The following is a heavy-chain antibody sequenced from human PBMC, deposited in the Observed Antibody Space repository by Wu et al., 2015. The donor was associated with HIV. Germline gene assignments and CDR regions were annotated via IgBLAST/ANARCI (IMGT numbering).Heavy chain of an antibody. CDR1: GYTFTRHY. J-gene: IGHJ4*02. D-gene: IGHD2-2*03. CDR3: ARAHLDTVVVRVAPEETGYLDL. V-gene: IGHV1-46*01. CDR2: IKPSSGST. Sequence: QVQLVQSGAEVKKPGASVKVSCKASGYTFTRHYIHWVRQAPGQGLEWMGIIKPSSGSTGYAQKFQGRVTMTRDTSTNIVYMELSNLRSDDTAVYYCARAHLDTVVVRVAPEETGYLDLWGQGTLVSVSS.